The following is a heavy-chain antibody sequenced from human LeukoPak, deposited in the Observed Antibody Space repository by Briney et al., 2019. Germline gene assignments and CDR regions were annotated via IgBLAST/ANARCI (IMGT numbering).Heavy chain of an antibody. CDR2: ITGSGGST. CDR3: ARALSGSSFVYYYYGMDV. V-gene: IGHV3-23*01. Sequence: PGGSLRLSCAASGFTFRSYAMSWVRQAPGKGLEWVSAITGSGGSTFYADSVRGRFTISRDNSKNTLCLQMNSLRVEDTAVYYCARALSGSSFVYYYYGMDVWGQGTTVTVFS. CDR1: GFTFRSYA. D-gene: IGHD5-12*01. J-gene: IGHJ6*02.